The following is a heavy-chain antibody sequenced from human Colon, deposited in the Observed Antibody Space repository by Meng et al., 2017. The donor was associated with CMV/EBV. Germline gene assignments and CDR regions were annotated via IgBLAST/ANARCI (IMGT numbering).Heavy chain of an antibody. J-gene: IGHJ5*02. D-gene: IGHD6-13*01. V-gene: IGHV4-31*02. CDR2: IYYSGST. CDR1: GGSISSGGYY. Sequence: SGGSISSGGYYWRWIRQHPGKGLEWIGYIYYSGSTYYNPSLKSRVTISVDTSKNQFSLKLSSVTAADTAVYYCARRGGQQQLVHWFDPWGQGTLVTVSS. CDR3: ARRGGQQQLVHWFDP.